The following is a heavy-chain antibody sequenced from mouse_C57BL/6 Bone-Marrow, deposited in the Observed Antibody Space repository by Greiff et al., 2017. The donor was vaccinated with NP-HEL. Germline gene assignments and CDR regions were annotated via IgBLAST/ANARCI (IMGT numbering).Heavy chain of an antibody. J-gene: IGHJ2*01. D-gene: IGHD4-1*01. V-gene: IGHV1-72*01. CDR3: ARWKANWANYFDY. CDR1: GYTFTSYW. Sequence: VQLQQSGAELVKPGASVKLSCKASGYTFTSYWMHWVKQRPGRGLEWIGRIDPNSGGTKYNEKFKSKATLTVDKPSSTAYMQLSSLTSEDSAVYYCARWKANWANYFDYWGQGTTLTVSS. CDR2: IDPNSGGT.